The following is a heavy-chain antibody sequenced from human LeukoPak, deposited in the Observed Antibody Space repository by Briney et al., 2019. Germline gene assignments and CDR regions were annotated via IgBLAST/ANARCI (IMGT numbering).Heavy chain of an antibody. J-gene: IGHJ6*03. D-gene: IGHD1-26*01. V-gene: IGHV3-43*01. Sequence: GGSLRLSCAASGFTFDDYTMHWVRQAPGKGLEWVSLISWDGGSAYYADSVKGRFTISRDNSKNSLYLQMNSLRTEDTALYYCAKGGATKYYYYYMDVWGKGTTVTVSS. CDR3: AKGGATKYYYYYMDV. CDR2: ISWDGGSA. CDR1: GFTFDDYT.